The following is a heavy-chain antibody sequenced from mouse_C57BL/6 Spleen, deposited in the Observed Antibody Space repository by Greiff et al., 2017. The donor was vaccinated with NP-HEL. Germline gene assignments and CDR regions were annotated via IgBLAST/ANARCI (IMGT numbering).Heavy chain of an antibody. J-gene: IGHJ4*01. CDR3: ARNPTIVTPYYYAMDY. Sequence: VKLMESGPGLVQPSQSLSITCTVSGFSLTSYGVHWVRQSPGKGLEWLGVIWSGGSTDYNAAFISRLSISKDNSKSQVFFKMNSLQADDTAIYYCARNPTIVTPYYYAMDYWGQGTSVTVSS. CDR1: GFSLTSYG. CDR2: IWSGGST. D-gene: IGHD2-5*01. V-gene: IGHV2-2*01.